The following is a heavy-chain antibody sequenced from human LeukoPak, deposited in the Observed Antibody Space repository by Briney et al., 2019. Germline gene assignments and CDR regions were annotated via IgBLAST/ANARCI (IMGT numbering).Heavy chain of an antibody. CDR3: AREGGHCGGDCYPDAFDI. CDR1: GFTFSSYE. D-gene: IGHD2-21*02. V-gene: IGHV3-48*03. Sequence: GGSLRLSCAASGFTFSSYEVNWLRQASGKGLEWVSYISSSSTTIYYADSVKGRFTISRDNAKNSLYLQMNSLSAEDTAVYYCAREGGHCGGDCYPDAFDIWGQGTLVTVSS. CDR2: ISSSSTTI. J-gene: IGHJ3*02.